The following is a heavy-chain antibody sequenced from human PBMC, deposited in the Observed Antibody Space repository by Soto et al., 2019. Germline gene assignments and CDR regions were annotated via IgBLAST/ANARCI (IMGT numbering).Heavy chain of an antibody. J-gene: IGHJ4*02. D-gene: IGHD3-22*01. Sequence: QVQLQQWGAGLLKPSETLSLTCAVYGGSFSGYYWNWIRQPPGKGLEWIGEINHGGSTRYNQSLKSRVNISLDKSKDHFSLKLNSVTAADTSVYYCARGPEYYYGGSGYVDYWGQGTLVTVSS. CDR1: GGSFSGYY. CDR2: INHGGST. CDR3: ARGPEYYYGGSGYVDY. V-gene: IGHV4-34*01.